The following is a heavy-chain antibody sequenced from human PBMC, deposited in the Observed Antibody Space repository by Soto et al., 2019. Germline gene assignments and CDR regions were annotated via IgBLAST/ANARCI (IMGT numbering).Heavy chain of an antibody. CDR2: MNPNSGNT. CDR1: GYTFTSYD. D-gene: IGHD3-3*01. CDR3: ARGSPSVLRFLEWSQGYYYYGMDV. Sequence: ASVKVSCKASGYTFTSYDINWVRQATGQGLEWMGWMNPNSGNTGYAQKFQGRVTMTRNTSISTAYMELSSLRSEDTAVYYCARGSPSVLRFLEWSQGYYYYGMDVWGQGTTVTVSS. J-gene: IGHJ6*02. V-gene: IGHV1-8*01.